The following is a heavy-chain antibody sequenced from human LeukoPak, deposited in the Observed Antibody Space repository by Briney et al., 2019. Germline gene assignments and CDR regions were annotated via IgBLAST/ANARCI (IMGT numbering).Heavy chain of an antibody. V-gene: IGHV1-8*01. Sequence: ESSLKLSCKASGYTFTIYAINWVRQAKGHGLEWMGWMNPNSGNTGYAQKFQGRVTMTRNTSISTAYMELSSLRSEDTAVYYCARGLAVADNWGQGTLVTVSS. D-gene: IGHD6-19*01. CDR2: MNPNSGNT. J-gene: IGHJ4*02. CDR3: ARGLAVADN. CDR1: GYTFTIYA.